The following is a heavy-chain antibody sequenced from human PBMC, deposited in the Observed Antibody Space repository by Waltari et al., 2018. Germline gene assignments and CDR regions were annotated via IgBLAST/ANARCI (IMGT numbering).Heavy chain of an antibody. CDR3: ARDISPDYGDYDYGMDV. V-gene: IGHV1-2*06. Sequence: QVQLVQSGAEVKKPGASVKVSCKASGYTFTGYYMHWVRQAPGQGLEWMGRINPNSGGTNYAQKFQGRVTMTRDTSISTAYMELSRLRSDDTAVYYCARDISPDYGDYDYGMDVWGQGTTVTVSS. D-gene: IGHD4-17*01. J-gene: IGHJ6*02. CDR1: GYTFTGYY. CDR2: INPNSGGT.